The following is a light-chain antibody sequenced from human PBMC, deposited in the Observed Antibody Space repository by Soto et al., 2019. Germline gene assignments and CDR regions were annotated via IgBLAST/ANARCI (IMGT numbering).Light chain of an antibody. V-gene: IGKV3-15*01. Sequence: EIVLTQSPGTLSLSPGERATLSCRASQSVSSSYLAWYQQHPGQPPRLLIYGISTRATGIPARFSGSGSGTEFTLTISSLQSEDFAVYYCQQYNNWPPITFGQGTRLEIK. CDR3: QQYNNWPPIT. CDR1: QSVSSSY. J-gene: IGKJ5*01. CDR2: GIS.